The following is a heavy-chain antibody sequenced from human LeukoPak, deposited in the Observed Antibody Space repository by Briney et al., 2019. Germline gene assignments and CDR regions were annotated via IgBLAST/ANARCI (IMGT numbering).Heavy chain of an antibody. CDR1: GFTFSSYA. J-gene: IGHJ4*02. V-gene: IGHV3-23*01. D-gene: IGHD5-12*01. CDR3: AKDASGYDRGGLFDY. CDR2: ISGSGGST. Sequence: GGSLRLSCAASGFTFSSYAMSWVRQAPGKGLEWVSAISGSGGSTYYADSVKGRFTTSRDNSKNTLYLQMNSLRAEDTAVYYCAKDASGYDRGGLFDYWGQGTLVTVSS.